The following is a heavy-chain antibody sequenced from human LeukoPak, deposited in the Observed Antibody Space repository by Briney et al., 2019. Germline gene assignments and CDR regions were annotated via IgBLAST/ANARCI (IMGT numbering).Heavy chain of an antibody. Sequence: GGSLRLSCAVSGITFSSYAINWVRQAPGKGLEWVSIISASGHISNYAESVKGRFTISRDNSKNTLYLQMNSLRAEDTAVYYCAKAKGTLYFDYWGQGTLVTVSS. CDR3: AKAKGTLYFDY. V-gene: IGHV3-23*01. CDR2: ISASGHIS. CDR1: GITFSSYA. J-gene: IGHJ4*02.